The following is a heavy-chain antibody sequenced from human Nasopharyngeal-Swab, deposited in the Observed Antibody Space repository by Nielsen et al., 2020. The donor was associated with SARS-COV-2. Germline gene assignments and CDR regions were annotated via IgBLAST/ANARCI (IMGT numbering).Heavy chain of an antibody. J-gene: IGHJ6*02. D-gene: IGHD5-18*01. Sequence: ASVQVSCKASGYTFTSYAMNWVRQAPGQGLEGMGWFNTNTGNPTYAQGFTGRFVFSLDTTVSTAYLQISSLKAEDTAVYYCARGGGYSYGYISEYGYYYGMDVWGQGTTVTVSS. CDR1: GYTFTSYA. V-gene: IGHV7-4-1*02. CDR3: ARGGGYSYGYISEYGYYYGMDV. CDR2: FNTNTGNP.